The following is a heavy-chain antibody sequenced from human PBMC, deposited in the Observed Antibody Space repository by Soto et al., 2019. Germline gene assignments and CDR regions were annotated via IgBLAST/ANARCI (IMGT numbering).Heavy chain of an antibody. CDR2: IYYSGST. Sequence: QVQLQESGPGLVKPSQTLSLTCTVSGGSISSGGYYWSWIRQHPGKGLEWIGYIYYSGSTYYNPSLKSRVTISVDTSKNQFSLKLSSVTAAATAVYYCASSSSWTGGGWFDPWGQGTLVTVSS. CDR3: ASSSSWTGGGWFDP. D-gene: IGHD6-13*01. V-gene: IGHV4-31*03. CDR1: GGSISSGGYY. J-gene: IGHJ5*02.